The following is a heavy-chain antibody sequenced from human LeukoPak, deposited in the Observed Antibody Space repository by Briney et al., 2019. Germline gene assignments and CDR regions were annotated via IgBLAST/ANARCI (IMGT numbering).Heavy chain of an antibody. J-gene: IGHJ4*02. Sequence: ASVKVSCKASGGTFSSYAISWVRQAPGQGLEWMGRIIPILGIANYAQKFQGRVTITADKSTSTAYMELSSLRSEDTAVYYCAREHPRYGSGSYYTTGYFDYWGQGTLVTVSS. CDR3: AREHPRYGSGSYYTTGYFDY. CDR2: IIPILGIA. V-gene: IGHV1-69*04. D-gene: IGHD3-10*01. CDR1: GGTFSSYA.